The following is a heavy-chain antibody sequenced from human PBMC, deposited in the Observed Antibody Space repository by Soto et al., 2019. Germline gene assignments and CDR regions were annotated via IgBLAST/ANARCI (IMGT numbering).Heavy chain of an antibody. V-gene: IGHV3-7*03. D-gene: IGHD3-3*01. CDR2: IKQDGSEK. CDR3: ARDQYYDFWSGYLPSGYYYYYYGMDV. CDR1: GFTFSSYW. Sequence: GGSLRLSCAASGFTFSSYWMSWVRQAPGKGLEWAANIKQDGSEKYYVDSVKGRFTISRDNAKNSLYLQMNSLRAEDTAVYYCARDQYYDFWSGYLPSGYYYYYYGMDVWGQGTTVTVSS. J-gene: IGHJ6*02.